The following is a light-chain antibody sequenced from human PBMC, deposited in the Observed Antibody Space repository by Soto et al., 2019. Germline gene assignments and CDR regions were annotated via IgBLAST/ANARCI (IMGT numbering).Light chain of an antibody. V-gene: IGLV2-11*01. CDR1: SSDVGGYNY. Sequence: QSVLTQPRSVSGSPGQPVTISCTGTSSDVGGYNYVSWYQQHPGKAPKLMIYDVTKRPSGVPDRLSGSKSGNTASLTISGLQAEDEADYYCCSYAGTFYVFGTGTKVTVL. CDR2: DVT. J-gene: IGLJ1*01. CDR3: CSYAGTFYV.